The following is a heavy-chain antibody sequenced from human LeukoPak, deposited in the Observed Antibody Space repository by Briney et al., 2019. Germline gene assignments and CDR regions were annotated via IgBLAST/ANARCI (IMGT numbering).Heavy chain of an antibody. CDR2: IKQDGSEK. D-gene: IGHD3-16*02. CDR1: GFTFSSYW. J-gene: IGHJ4*02. V-gene: IGHV3-7*01. Sequence: GGSLRLSCAASGFTFSSYWMSWVSEAPGKGVEWVANIKQDGSEKYYVDAVKCRFTISRDNAKNSLYLQMNSLRAEDTAVYYCARGGVYYDYVWGSYRSNYFDYWGQGTLVTVSS. CDR3: ARGGVYYDYVWGSYRSNYFDY.